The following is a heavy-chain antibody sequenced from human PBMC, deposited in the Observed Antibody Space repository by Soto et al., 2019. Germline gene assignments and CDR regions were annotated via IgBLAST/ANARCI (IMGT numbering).Heavy chain of an antibody. V-gene: IGHV4-4*07. Sequence: SETLSLTCTVSGASISGFYWSWIRKSAGKGLEWIGRIYATGTTDYNPSLKSRVMMSVDTSNKQFSLKLRSVTAADTAVYYCVRDGTKTLRDWFDPWGQG. D-gene: IGHD1-1*01. CDR2: IYATGTT. CDR3: VRDGTKTLRDWFDP. CDR1: GASISGFY. J-gene: IGHJ5*02.